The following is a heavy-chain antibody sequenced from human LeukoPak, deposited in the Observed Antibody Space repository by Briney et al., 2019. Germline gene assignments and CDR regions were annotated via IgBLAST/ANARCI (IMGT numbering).Heavy chain of an antibody. V-gene: IGHV3-23*01. CDR3: AKDIKGTNYYYYGMGA. CDR2: INGDGGRT. J-gene: IGHJ6*02. CDR1: GCTFSNSA. Sequence: PGGSLRLSCAASGCTFSNSAMTRVRQAPGKGLDWVSAINGDGGRTYHADSVKGRFTISRDNSKNTLYLQMNSLRVEDTAVYYCAKDIKGTNYYYYGMGAWGQGTTVTVSS. D-gene: IGHD1-14*01.